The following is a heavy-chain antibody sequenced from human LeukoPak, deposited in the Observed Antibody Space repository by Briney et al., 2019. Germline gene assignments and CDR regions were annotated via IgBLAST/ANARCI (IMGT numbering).Heavy chain of an antibody. D-gene: IGHD6-19*01. V-gene: IGHV1-2*02. CDR2: INPNSGVT. J-gene: IGHJ4*02. CDR1: GYTLNDYY. Sequence: ASVKVSCKASGYTLNDYYLHWVRQAPGQGLEWLGWINPNSGVTKYAQNSQGRVTMTRDTSITTAYMELSSLRSDDTALYYCASWRHSAGWPFDYWGQGTLVTVSS. CDR3: ASWRHSAGWPFDY.